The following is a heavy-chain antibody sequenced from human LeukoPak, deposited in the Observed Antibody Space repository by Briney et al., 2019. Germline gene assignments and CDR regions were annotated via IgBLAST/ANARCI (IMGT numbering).Heavy chain of an antibody. Sequence: KPGESLRISCKGSGYSFTRYWISWVRQMPGKGLEWMGIIYPGDSDTRYSPSFQGQVTISADKSISTAYLQWSSLKASDTAMYYCARLVPTITMVRGVTFLDYWGQGTLVTVSS. CDR3: ARLVPTITMVRGVTFLDY. D-gene: IGHD3-10*01. CDR1: GYSFTRYW. V-gene: IGHV5-51*01. J-gene: IGHJ4*02. CDR2: IYPGDSDT.